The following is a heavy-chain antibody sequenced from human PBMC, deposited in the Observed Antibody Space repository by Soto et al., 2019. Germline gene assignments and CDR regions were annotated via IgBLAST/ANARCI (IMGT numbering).Heavy chain of an antibody. V-gene: IGHV1-24*01. CDR1: GYTLTELS. J-gene: IGHJ4*02. CDR3: ATMGLGVVVPAAMLDY. D-gene: IGHD2-2*01. Sequence: ASVKVSCKVSGYTLTELSMHWVRQAPGKGLEWMGGFDPEDGETIYAQKFQGRVTMTEDTSTDTAYMELSSLRSEDTAVYYCATMGLGVVVPAAMLDYWGQGTLVTVSS. CDR2: FDPEDGET.